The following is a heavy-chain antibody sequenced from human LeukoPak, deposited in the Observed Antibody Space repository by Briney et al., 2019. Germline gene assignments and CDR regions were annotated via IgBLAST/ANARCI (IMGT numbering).Heavy chain of an antibody. J-gene: IGHJ4*02. CDR2: INSDGSST. CDR3: ACTMVRGVIKYY. CDR1: GFTFSSYW. V-gene: IGHV3-74*01. D-gene: IGHD3-10*01. Sequence: GGSLRLSCAASGFTFSSYWMHWVRQAPGKGLVWVSRINSDGSSTSYADSVKGRFTISGDNAKNTLYLQMNSLRAEDTAVYYCACTMVRGVIKYYWGQGTLVTVSS.